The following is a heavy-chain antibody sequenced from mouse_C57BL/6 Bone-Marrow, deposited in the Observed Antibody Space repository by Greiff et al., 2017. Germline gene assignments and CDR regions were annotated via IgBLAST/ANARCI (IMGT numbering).Heavy chain of an antibody. CDR2: ISYDGSN. Sequence: EVQLQESGPGLVKPSQSLSLTCSVTGYSITSGYYWNWIRQFPGNKLEWMGYISYDGSNNYNPSLKNRISITRDTSKNQFFLKLNSVTTEDTATYYCARVPYYIYFDYWGQGTTLTVSS. CDR3: ARVPYYIYFDY. V-gene: IGHV3-6*01. CDR1: GYSITSGYY. D-gene: IGHD2-12*01. J-gene: IGHJ2*01.